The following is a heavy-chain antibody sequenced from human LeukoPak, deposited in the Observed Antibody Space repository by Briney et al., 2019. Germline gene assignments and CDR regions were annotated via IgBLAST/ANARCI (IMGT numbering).Heavy chain of an antibody. Sequence: PGGSLRLSFAASGFTVSSNYMSWVRQAPGKGLEWVSLIHSGGSTYCADSVKGRFTLSRDNAKNSLYLQMNSLRAEDTGVYYCARDPVFSDTSGYYFDSWGQGTLVTVSS. J-gene: IGHJ4*02. D-gene: IGHD3-22*01. CDR2: IHSGGST. CDR3: ARDPVFSDTSGYYFDS. V-gene: IGHV3-53*01. CDR1: GFTVSSNY.